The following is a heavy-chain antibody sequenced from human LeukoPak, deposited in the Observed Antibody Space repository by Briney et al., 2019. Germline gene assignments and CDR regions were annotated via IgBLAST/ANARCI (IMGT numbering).Heavy chain of an antibody. J-gene: IGHJ3*02. V-gene: IGHV1-46*01. Sequence: ASVKVSCKASGYTFTSYYMHWVRQAPGQGLERMGIINPSGGSTSYAQKFQGRVTMTRDTSTSTVYMELSSLRSEDTAVYYCARDRIAARPKIDAFDIWGQGTMVTVSS. CDR1: GYTFTSYY. CDR3: ARDRIAARPKIDAFDI. CDR2: INPSGGST. D-gene: IGHD6-6*01.